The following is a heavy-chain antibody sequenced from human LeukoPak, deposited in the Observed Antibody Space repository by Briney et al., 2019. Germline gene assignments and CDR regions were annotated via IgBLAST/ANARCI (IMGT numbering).Heavy chain of an antibody. Sequence: PGGSLRLSCAASGFTFSRHGMHWVRQAPGRGLEWVAVIWHDGSQEYFTDSVKGRFTITKDNLRNTLNLQMNSLRSEDTAIYYCGRENSGYYIDYWGQGTLVSVSP. D-gene: IGHD3-3*01. CDR3: GRENSGYYIDY. J-gene: IGHJ4*02. CDR2: IWHDGSQE. CDR1: GFTFSRHG. V-gene: IGHV3-33*01.